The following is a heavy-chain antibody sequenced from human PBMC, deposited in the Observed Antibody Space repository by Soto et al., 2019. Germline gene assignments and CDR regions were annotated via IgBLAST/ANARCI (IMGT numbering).Heavy chain of an antibody. CDR2: IKSETDGGTT. Sequence: EVQLVESGGGLVKPGGSLTLSCAASGFSFTNAWMTWVRQAPGKGLEWVGRIKSETDGGTTDYAAPVKGRLTISREDSKNTLYVEMKGLKSEDTAVYYCTTSSSVYSYGQHDYWGQGTLVTVSS. D-gene: IGHD5-18*01. CDR1: GFSFTNAW. V-gene: IGHV3-15*01. J-gene: IGHJ4*02. CDR3: TTSSSVYSYGQHDY.